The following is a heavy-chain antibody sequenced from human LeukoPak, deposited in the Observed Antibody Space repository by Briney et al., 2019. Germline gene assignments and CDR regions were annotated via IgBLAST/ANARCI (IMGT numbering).Heavy chain of an antibody. CDR3: ARHLNYYLDY. V-gene: IGHV3-7*01. D-gene: IGHD3-10*01. CDR2: INEDGSEK. J-gene: IGHJ4*02. Sequence: GGSLRLSCAASGFTFSSYWMGWVRQAPGKGLEWVANINEDGSEKYYVDSVKGRFTISRDNAKNSVYLQMNSLRAEDTAVYYCARHLNYYLDYWGQGTLVTVSS. CDR1: GFTFSSYW.